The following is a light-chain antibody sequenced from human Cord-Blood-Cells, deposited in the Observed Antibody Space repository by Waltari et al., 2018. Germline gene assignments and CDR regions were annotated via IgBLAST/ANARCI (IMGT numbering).Light chain of an antibody. Sequence: DIQMTQSPSTLSASVGDRVTITCRASQSISSWLSWYQQKPEKAPKLLIYKASSLESGVPSRCSSSGAGTEFTLTSSSLHPDDFATYCCQQYNSYWTFGQGTKVEIK. J-gene: IGKJ1*01. CDR1: QSISSW. V-gene: IGKV1-5*03. CDR3: QQYNSYWT. CDR2: KAS.